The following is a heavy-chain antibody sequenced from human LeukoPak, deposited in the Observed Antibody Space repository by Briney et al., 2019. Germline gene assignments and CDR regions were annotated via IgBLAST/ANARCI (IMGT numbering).Heavy chain of an antibody. J-gene: IGHJ4*02. CDR3: ATFSSGWHRFDY. Sequence: PGGSLRLSCAASGFTFSSYWMQWVRQAPGKGLVWVSHIDSDGSDTTYADSVKGRFTISRDNAKNSLYLQMNSLRAEDTALYYCATFSSGWHRFDYWGQGTLVTVSS. V-gene: IGHV3-74*01. D-gene: IGHD6-19*01. CDR1: GFTFSSYW. CDR2: IDSDGSDT.